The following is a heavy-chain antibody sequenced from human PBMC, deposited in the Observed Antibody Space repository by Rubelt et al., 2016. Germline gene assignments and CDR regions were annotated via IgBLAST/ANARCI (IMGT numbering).Heavy chain of an antibody. Sequence: GLEWVANIKQDGSEKYYVDSVKGRFTISRDNAKNSLYLQMNSLRAEDTAVYYCARKHSSGWYLDYWGQGTLVTVSS. V-gene: IGHV3-7*01. J-gene: IGHJ4*02. CDR3: ARKHSSGWYLDY. CDR2: IKQDGSEK. D-gene: IGHD6-19*01.